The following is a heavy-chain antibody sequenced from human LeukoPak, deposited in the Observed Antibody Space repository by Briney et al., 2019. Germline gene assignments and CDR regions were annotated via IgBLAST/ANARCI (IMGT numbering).Heavy chain of an antibody. CDR2: IYTSGST. D-gene: IGHD3-3*01. V-gene: IGHV4-61*02. CDR1: GGSISSGSYY. CDR3: ARTYYDFWSGSPYAFDI. Sequence: SETLSLTCTVSGGSISSGSYYWSWIRQPAWKGLEWIGRIYTSGSTNYNPSLKSRVTISVDTSKNQFSLKLSSVTAADTAVYYCARTYYDFWSGSPYAFDIWGQGTIVTVSS. J-gene: IGHJ3*02.